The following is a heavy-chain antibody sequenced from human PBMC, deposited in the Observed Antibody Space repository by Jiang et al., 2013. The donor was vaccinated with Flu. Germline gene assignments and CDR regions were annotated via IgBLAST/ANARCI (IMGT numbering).Heavy chain of an antibody. V-gene: IGHV1-2*04. D-gene: IGHD6-13*01. Sequence: SGAEVKKPGASVKVSCKASGYTFTSYYMHWVRQAPGQGLEWMGWINPNSGGTNYAQKFQGWVTMTRDTSISTAYMELSRLRSDDTAVYYCARGTSSWYFSSAEYFQHWGQGTLVTVSS. CDR1: GYTFTSYY. CDR3: ARGTSSWYFSSAEYFQH. CDR2: INPNSGGT. J-gene: IGHJ1*01.